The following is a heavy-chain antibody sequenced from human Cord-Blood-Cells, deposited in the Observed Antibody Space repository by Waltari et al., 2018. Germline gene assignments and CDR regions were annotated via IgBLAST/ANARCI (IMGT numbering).Heavy chain of an antibody. CDR2: INAGNGNT. CDR1: GYTFTSYA. CDR3: ARDQYDSSGYYYY. J-gene: IGHJ4*02. D-gene: IGHD3-22*01. Sequence: QVQLVQSGAEVKKPGASVKVSCKASGYTFTSYAMHWVRQAPGQRLEWMGWINAGNGNTKYSQKCQGRVTITRDTSASTAYMELSSLRSEDTAVYYCARDQYDSSGYYYYWGQGTLVTVSS. V-gene: IGHV1-3*01.